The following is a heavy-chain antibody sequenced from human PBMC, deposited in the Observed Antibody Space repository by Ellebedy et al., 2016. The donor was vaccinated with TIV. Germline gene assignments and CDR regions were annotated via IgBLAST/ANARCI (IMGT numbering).Heavy chain of an antibody. V-gene: IGHV4-39*07. D-gene: IGHD5-18*01. J-gene: IGHJ6*03. Sequence: SETLSLTCTVSGGSISSSSYYWGWIRQPPGKGLEWIGSIYYSGSTYYNPSLKSRVTISVDTSKNQFSLKLSSVTAADTAVYYCARLYSYASWRYYYYMDVWGKGTTVTVSS. CDR1: GGSISSSSYY. CDR2: IYYSGST. CDR3: ARLYSYASWRYYYYMDV.